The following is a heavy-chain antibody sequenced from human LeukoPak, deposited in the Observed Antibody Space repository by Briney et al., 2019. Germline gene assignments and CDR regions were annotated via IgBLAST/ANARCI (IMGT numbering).Heavy chain of an antibody. CDR2: IKRDGSEE. J-gene: IGHJ4*02. Sequence: GESLRLSCAASGFTFSSYWMTWVRQAPGKGLEWVANIKRDGSEEFYVDSAKGRFTISGDNAKNSLYLQMNSLRAEDTAVYYCARRDSSGWYYFDYWGQGTLVTVSS. CDR1: GFTFSSYW. CDR3: ARRDSSGWYYFDY. D-gene: IGHD6-19*01. V-gene: IGHV3-7*01.